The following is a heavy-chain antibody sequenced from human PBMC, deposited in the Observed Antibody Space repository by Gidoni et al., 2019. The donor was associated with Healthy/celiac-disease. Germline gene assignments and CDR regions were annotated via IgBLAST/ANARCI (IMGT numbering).Heavy chain of an antibody. CDR2: INPSGGST. Sequence: QVQLVQSGAEVQKPGASVKVSCTASVYTFTSYYMHWVRQALGQGLEWMGIINPSGGSTSYAQKFQGRVTMTRDTSTSTVYMELSSLRSEDTAVYYCARERVVAARRGYFDYWGQGTLVTVSS. D-gene: IGHD2-15*01. V-gene: IGHV1-46*03. CDR3: ARERVVAARRGYFDY. CDR1: VYTFTSYY. J-gene: IGHJ4*02.